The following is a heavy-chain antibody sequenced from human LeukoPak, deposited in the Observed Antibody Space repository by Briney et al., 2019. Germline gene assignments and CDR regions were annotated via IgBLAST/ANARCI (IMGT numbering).Heavy chain of an antibody. V-gene: IGHV4-4*07. CDR2: IHTSGST. Sequence: PSETLSLTCTVSGGSTSNYFCTWLRQSAGKGLEWIGRIHTSGSTNYNPSLKSRVSMSVDTSKNQFSLKLSSVTAADTAVYYCAPDPEGHGYYFDYWGQGALVTVSS. CDR3: APDPEGHGYYFDY. J-gene: IGHJ4*02. D-gene: IGHD3-3*01. CDR1: GGSTSNYF.